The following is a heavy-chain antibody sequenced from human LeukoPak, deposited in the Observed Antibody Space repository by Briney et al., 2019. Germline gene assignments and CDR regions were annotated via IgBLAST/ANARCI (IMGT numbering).Heavy chain of an antibody. Sequence: EASVKVSCKASGGTFSSYAISWVRQAPGQGLEWMGGIIPIFGTANYAQKFQGRVTITADESTSTAYMELSSLRSEDTAVYYCARAKDFWSGYTLSYWFDPWGQGTLVTVSS. CDR3: ARAKDFWSGYTLSYWFDP. CDR1: GGTFSSYA. D-gene: IGHD3-3*01. J-gene: IGHJ5*02. CDR2: IIPIFGTA. V-gene: IGHV1-69*13.